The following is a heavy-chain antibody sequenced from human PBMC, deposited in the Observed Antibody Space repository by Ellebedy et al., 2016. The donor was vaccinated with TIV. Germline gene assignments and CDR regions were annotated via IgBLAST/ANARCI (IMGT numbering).Heavy chain of an antibody. V-gene: IGHV5-51*01. CDR1: GYSFTSYW. J-gene: IGHJ4*02. CDR3: AGSHNFDY. CDR2: IYPGDSDT. Sequence: PGGSLRLSCKGSGYSFTSYWIGWVRQMPGKGLEWMEIIYPGDSDTRYSPSFQGQVTVSADKSSSTAYLQWRSLKASDTAMYYCAGSHNFDYWGQGTLVTVSS.